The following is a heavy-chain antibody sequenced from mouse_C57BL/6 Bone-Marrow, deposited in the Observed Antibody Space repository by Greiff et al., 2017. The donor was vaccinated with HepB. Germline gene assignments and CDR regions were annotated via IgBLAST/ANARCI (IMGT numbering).Heavy chain of an antibody. CDR1: GFSLTSYG. CDR3: ARRSYKDAMDY. Sequence: QVQLQQSGPGLVQPSQSLSITCTVSGFSLTSYGVHWVRQSPGKGLEWLGVIWSGGSTDNNAAFISRLSISKDNSKGQVFFKMNSLQADDTAIYYCARRSYKDAMDYWGQGTSVTVSS. V-gene: IGHV2-2*01. D-gene: IGHD1-1*01. J-gene: IGHJ4*01. CDR2: IWSGGST.